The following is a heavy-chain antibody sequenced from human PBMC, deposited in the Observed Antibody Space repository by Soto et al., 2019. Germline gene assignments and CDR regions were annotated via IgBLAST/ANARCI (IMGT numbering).Heavy chain of an antibody. CDR2: ISATGKST. CDR1: GFTFSTYP. CDR3: AKEFYEIFTVDY. D-gene: IGHD3-9*01. J-gene: IGHJ4*02. Sequence: VQLLESGGAFIQPGGSLRLSCAASGFTFSTYPMIWVRQDPGKGLEWVSAISATGKSTEYADSVKGRFIISRDNSKNMLYLEMNTLRADDTAVYYCAKEFYEIFTVDYWGQGTLVTVSS. V-gene: IGHV3-23*01.